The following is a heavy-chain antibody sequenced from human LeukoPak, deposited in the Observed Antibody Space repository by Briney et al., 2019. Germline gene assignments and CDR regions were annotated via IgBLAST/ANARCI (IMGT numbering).Heavy chain of an antibody. V-gene: IGHV3-30*07. Sequence: DSVKGRFTNSRDNSKNALYLQMNSLRAEDTAVYYCARRLYCSGTNCYTGPDAFDIWGQGTMVTVSS. CDR3: ARRLYCSGTNCYTGPDAFDI. D-gene: IGHD2-2*02. J-gene: IGHJ3*02.